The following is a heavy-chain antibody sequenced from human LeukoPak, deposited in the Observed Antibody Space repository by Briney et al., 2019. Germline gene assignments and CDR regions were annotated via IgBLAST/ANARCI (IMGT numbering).Heavy chain of an antibody. CDR3: ARGSMRWYPRWGFDY. CDR2: ISYDGSNK. D-gene: IGHD2-15*01. J-gene: IGHJ4*02. V-gene: IGHV3-30-3*01. Sequence: PGRSLRLSCAASGFTFSSYAMHWVRQAPGKGLEWVAVISYDGSNKYYADSVKGRFTISRDNSKNTLYLQMNSLRAEDTAVYYCARGSMRWYPRWGFDYWGQGTLVTVSS. CDR1: GFTFSSYA.